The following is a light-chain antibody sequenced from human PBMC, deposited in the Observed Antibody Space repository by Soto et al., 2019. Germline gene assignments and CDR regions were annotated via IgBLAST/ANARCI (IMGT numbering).Light chain of an antibody. Sequence: DIQITQSPSSLSASVGDRVPITCRASQSISSYLNWYQQTTGQPPKLLIYAASSLQSGVPSRFSGSGSGTDFTLTISSLQPEDFETYYCQQSYSTPRTFGQGTKVDIK. CDR2: AAS. J-gene: IGKJ1*01. CDR3: QQSYSTPRT. CDR1: QSISSY. V-gene: IGKV1-39*01.